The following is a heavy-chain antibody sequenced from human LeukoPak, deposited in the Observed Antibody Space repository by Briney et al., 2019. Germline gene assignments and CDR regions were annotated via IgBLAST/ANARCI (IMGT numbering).Heavy chain of an antibody. D-gene: IGHD1-26*01. V-gene: IGHV3-23*01. CDR1: GFTFSSYA. CDR3: AKVKAGATVFDY. J-gene: IGHJ4*02. Sequence: GGSLRLSCAASGFTFSSYAMSWVRQAPGKGLEWVSAISGSGGSTYYADSVKGRFTISRDNSKNTLYLRMNSIRAEDTAVYYCAKVKAGATVFDYWGQGTLVTVSS. CDR2: ISGSGGST.